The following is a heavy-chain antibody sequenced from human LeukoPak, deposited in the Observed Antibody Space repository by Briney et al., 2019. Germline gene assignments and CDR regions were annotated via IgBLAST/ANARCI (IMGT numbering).Heavy chain of an antibody. V-gene: IGHV3-66*01. D-gene: IGHD5-12*01. CDR1: GFTVSSNY. CDR2: IYSGGST. CDR3: ARVGYSGYGPFDY. Sequence: PGGSLRLSCAASGFTVSSNYMSWVRQAPGNGLEWVSVIYSGGSTYYADSVKGRFTISRDNSKNTLYLQMNSLRAEDTAVYYCARVGYSGYGPFDYWGQGTLVTVSS. J-gene: IGHJ4*02.